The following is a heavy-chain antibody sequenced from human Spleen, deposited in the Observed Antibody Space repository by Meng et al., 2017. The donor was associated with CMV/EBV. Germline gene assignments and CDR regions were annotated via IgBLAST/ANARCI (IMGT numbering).Heavy chain of an antibody. Sequence: ASVKVSCKASGYTFTSYGVSWVRQAPGQGLEWMGWISVYNGNTNYAQKLQGRVTMTTDTSTTTAYMDLRSLRSDDTAVYYCARGVVVPAATHYYYYGMDVWGQGTTVTVSS. V-gene: IGHV1-18*01. J-gene: IGHJ6*02. CDR1: GYTFTSYG. CDR2: ISVYNGNT. CDR3: ARGVVVPAATHYYYYGMDV. D-gene: IGHD2-2*01.